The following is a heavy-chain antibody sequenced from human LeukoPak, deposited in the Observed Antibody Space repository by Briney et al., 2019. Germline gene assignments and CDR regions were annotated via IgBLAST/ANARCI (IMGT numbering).Heavy chain of an antibody. CDR1: GYSISSGYY. CDR3: ARHPRLEVFDY. Sequence: SETLSLTCTVSGYSISSGYYWGWIRQPPGKGLEWIGSIYHSGSTYYNPSLKSRVTISVDTSKNQFSLKLSSVTAADTAVYYCARHPRLEVFDYWGQGTLVTVSS. J-gene: IGHJ4*02. V-gene: IGHV4-38-2*02. CDR2: IYHSGST.